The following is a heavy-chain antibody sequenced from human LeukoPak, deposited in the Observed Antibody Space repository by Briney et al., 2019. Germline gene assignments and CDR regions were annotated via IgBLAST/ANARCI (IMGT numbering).Heavy chain of an antibody. Sequence: LAGGSLRLSCAASGFTFSSYAMSWVRQAPGKGLEWVSAISGSGGSTYYADSVKGRFTISRDNSKNTLYLQMNSLRAEDTAVYYCAKITKPGYSSSPPDYWGQGTLVTVSS. D-gene: IGHD6-13*01. CDR2: ISGSGGST. J-gene: IGHJ4*02. CDR3: AKITKPGYSSSPPDY. CDR1: GFTFSSYA. V-gene: IGHV3-23*01.